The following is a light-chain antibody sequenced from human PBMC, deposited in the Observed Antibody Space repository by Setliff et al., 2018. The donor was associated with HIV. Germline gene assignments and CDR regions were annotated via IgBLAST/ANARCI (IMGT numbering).Light chain of an antibody. V-gene: IGLV8-61*01. J-gene: IGLJ2*01. Sequence: QTVVTQEPSLSVSPGGTVTLTCGLSSGSVSTSNNPSWYQQTPGQAPRTLIYSTNTRSSGVPDRFSGSILGNKAALTSTGAQADDESDYYCVLYMVSGISVFGGGTKVTVL. CDR1: SGSVSTSNN. CDR2: STN. CDR3: VLYMVSGISV.